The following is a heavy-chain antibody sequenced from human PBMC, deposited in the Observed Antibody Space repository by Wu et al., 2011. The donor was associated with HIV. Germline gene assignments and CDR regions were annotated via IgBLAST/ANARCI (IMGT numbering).Heavy chain of an antibody. D-gene: IGHD3-9*01. CDR3: VRPGYYWYFDV. CDR1: GYTFTDYY. CDR2: IDPKSGAT. Sequence: QVQLVQSGAEVERPGASVKISCQASGYTFTDYYMHWVRQAPGQGLEWMGWIDPKSGATNYAQKFQVRVTMTRDTSISTVYMELHRLRSDDTAVYYCVRPGYYWYFDVWGRGSRRHCLL. V-gene: IGHV1-2*02. J-gene: IGHJ2*01.